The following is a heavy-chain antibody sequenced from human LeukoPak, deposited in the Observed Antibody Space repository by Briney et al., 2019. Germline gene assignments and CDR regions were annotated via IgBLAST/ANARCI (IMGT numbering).Heavy chain of an antibody. D-gene: IGHD3-10*01. CDR2: IHYSGST. J-gene: IGHJ6*03. V-gene: IGHV4-59*01. CDR3: ARATYHSGSGSYIYYYMDV. Sequence: SETLSLTCTVSGGSISTYYWSWIRQPPGKGLEYIGYIHYSGSTNYNPALKSRVTISADTSKNQFSLKLSSVTAADTAVYYCARATYHSGSGSYIYYYMDVWAKGTTVTVSS. CDR1: GGSISTYY.